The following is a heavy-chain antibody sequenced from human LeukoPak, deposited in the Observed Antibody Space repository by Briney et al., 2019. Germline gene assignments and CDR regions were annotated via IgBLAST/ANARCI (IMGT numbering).Heavy chain of an antibody. Sequence: SGPTLVNPTQTLTLTCTSSGFSLITSGVGVGWIRQPPGKALEWLALIYWNDDKRYSPSLKSRLTITKDTSKNQVVLTMTNMDPVDTATYYCAHIGGDYDPIDYWGQGTLVTVSS. V-gene: IGHV2-5*01. J-gene: IGHJ4*02. CDR1: GFSLITSGVG. CDR3: AHIGGDYDPIDY. D-gene: IGHD4-17*01. CDR2: IYWNDDK.